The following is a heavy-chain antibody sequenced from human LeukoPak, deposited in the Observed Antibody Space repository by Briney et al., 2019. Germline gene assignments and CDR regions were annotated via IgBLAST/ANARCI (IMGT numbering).Heavy chain of an antibody. Sequence: GGSLRLSCAASGFTFSDYYMSWIREAPGKGLEWVSYISSSGSTIYYADSVKRRFPLSRDNAKNSLYLQMNSLRAEDTAVYYCARVQGYCSGGSCYYDPNCEPYYYYYGMDVWGQGTTVTVSS. V-gene: IGHV3-11*01. CDR3: ARVQGYCSGGSCYYDPNCEPYYYYYGMDV. CDR2: ISSSGSTI. CDR1: GFTFSDYY. D-gene: IGHD2-15*01. J-gene: IGHJ6*02.